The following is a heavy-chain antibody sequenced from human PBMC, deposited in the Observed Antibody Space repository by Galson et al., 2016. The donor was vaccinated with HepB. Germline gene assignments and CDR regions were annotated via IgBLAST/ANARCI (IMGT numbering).Heavy chain of an antibody. CDR3: ARSPVTYGLPPDY. CDR2: IWYDGINK. D-gene: IGHD3-10*01. J-gene: IGHJ4*02. CDR1: GFTFDNYA. Sequence: SLRLSCAASGFTFDNYAMHWVRQAPGKGLEWMAVIWYDGINKYYADSVKGRFTISRDNSRTTVDLQMNSLTAEDTAVYYCARSPVTYGLPPDYWGQGTLVTVSS. V-gene: IGHV3-33*01.